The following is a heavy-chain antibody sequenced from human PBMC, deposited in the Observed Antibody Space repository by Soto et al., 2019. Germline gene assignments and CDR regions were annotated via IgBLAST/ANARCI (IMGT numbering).Heavy chain of an antibody. V-gene: IGHV3-23*01. D-gene: IGHD3-10*01. Sequence: DVQVLESGGDLVQPGGSLRLSCAASGFTFSSYAMSWVRQAPGKGLEWVSSVSAGGDMTYYSDSVKGRFTISRDNSNNALFLQMNSLRIEYTALYYCARGDRGGSGSPASYYYSGLDVWGQGTTVTVS. CDR3: ARGDRGGSGSPASYYYSGLDV. J-gene: IGHJ6*02. CDR1: GFTFSSYA. CDR2: VSAGGDMT.